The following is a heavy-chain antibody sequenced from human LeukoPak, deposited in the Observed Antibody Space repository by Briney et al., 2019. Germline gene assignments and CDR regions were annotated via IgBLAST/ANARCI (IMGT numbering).Heavy chain of an antibody. D-gene: IGHD3-3*01. J-gene: IGHJ6*03. CDR2: ISGSGDRI. CDR1: GFTFNDYY. CDR3: AKDGPITIFGDHSMDV. V-gene: IGHV3-11*01. Sequence: GGSLRLSCAASGFTFNDYYMSWIRQAPGEGLEWISYISGSGDRIYYADSVKGRFTISRDNAKNSLYLQLNSLRAEDTAVYYCAKDGPITIFGDHSMDVWGKGTTVTVSS.